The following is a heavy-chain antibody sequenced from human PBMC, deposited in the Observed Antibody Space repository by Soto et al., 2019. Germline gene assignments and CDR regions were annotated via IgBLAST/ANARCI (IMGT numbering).Heavy chain of an antibody. V-gene: IGHV1-18*01. CDR1: GYTFTSYG. Sequence: ASVKVSCKASGYTFTSYGISWVRQAPGQGLEWMGWISAYNGNTNYAQKLQGRVTMTTDTSTSTAYMELRSLRSDDTAVYYCERNQYPGSEEYWFDPWGQGTLVTVSS. D-gene: IGHD3-10*01. J-gene: IGHJ5*02. CDR3: ERNQYPGSEEYWFDP. CDR2: ISAYNGNT.